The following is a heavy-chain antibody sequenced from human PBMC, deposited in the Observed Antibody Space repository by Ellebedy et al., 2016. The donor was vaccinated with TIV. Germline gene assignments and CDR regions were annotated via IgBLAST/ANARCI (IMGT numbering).Heavy chain of an antibody. D-gene: IGHD3-10*01. CDR2: ISDSGGTT. Sequence: GGSLRLXXAASGFTFSSYAMSWVRQAPGKGLEGVAHISDSGGTTYYADSVSGRFTISRDNSKNTLYLQMNSLRAEDTAIYYCAKFRGPGGMGRDLDDWGQGTLVTVSS. J-gene: IGHJ4*02. V-gene: IGHV3-23*01. CDR3: AKFRGPGGMGRDLDD. CDR1: GFTFSSYA.